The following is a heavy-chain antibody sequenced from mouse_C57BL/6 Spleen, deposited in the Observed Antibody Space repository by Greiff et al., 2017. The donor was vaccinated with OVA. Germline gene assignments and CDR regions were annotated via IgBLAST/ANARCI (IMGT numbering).Heavy chain of an antibody. D-gene: IGHD4-1*01. CDR1: GYTFTSYW. V-gene: IGHV1-52*01. CDR3: ARSAGTLFDY. CDR2: IDPSDSDT. J-gene: IGHJ2*01. Sequence: VQLQQPGAELVRPGSSVKLSCKASGYTFTSYWMHWVKQRPIQGLEWIGNIDPSDSDTHYNEKFKDKATLTVDKSSSTAYMQLSSLTSEDSAVYYCARSAGTLFDYWGQGTTLTVSS.